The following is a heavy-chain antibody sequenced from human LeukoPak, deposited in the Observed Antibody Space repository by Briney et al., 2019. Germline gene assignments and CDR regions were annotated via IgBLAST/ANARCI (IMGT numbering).Heavy chain of an antibody. CDR3: TRDGGHSSSWYNPYYYYYYMDV. CDR1: GFTFGDYA. CDR2: IRSKAYGGTT. D-gene: IGHD6-13*01. J-gene: IGHJ6*03. Sequence: GRSLRLSCTASGFTFGDYAMSWVRQAPGKGLEWVGFIRSKAYGGTTEYAASVKGRFTISRDDSKSIAYLQMNSLKTEDTAVYYCTRDGGHSSSWYNPYYYYYYMDVWGKGTTVTVSS. V-gene: IGHV3-49*04.